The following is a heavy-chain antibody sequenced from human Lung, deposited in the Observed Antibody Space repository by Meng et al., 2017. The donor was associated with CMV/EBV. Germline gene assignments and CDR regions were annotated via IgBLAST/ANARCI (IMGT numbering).Heavy chain of an antibody. CDR1: ADPITSYY. V-gene: IGHV4-4*07. Sequence: EPAPGAGKPSEPLPLPRPVPADPITSYYWSWIRQPAGKGLEWIGRISASGNTRYNPSLKSRVTMSVDTSKNQFSLKLSSVTAADTAVYYCARDFGSSWYPNWFDPWGQGTLVTVSS. CDR2: ISASGNT. J-gene: IGHJ5*02. D-gene: IGHD6-13*01. CDR3: ARDFGSSWYPNWFDP.